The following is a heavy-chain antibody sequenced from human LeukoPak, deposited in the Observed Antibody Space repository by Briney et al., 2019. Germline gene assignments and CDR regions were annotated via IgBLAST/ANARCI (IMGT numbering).Heavy chain of an antibody. J-gene: IGHJ4*02. Sequence: GGSLRLSCAASGFIFDDYGMSWVRQAPGKGLEWVSGINWNGSITGYADSVKGRFTISRDNAKNSLYLQMNRLRAEDTAVYYCAKGQRFYGEYYFDQWGQGTLVTVSS. CDR2: INWNGSIT. D-gene: IGHD4-17*01. V-gene: IGHV3-20*04. CDR3: AKGQRFYGEYYFDQ. CDR1: GFIFDDYG.